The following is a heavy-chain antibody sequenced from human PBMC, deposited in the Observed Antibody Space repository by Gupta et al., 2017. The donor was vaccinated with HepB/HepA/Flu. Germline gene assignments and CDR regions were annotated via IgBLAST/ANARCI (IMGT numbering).Heavy chain of an antibody. CDR1: GFTLSTYN. Sequence: EVQLVESGGGLVQTGGSLRLSCAASGFTLSTYNMNWVRLAQGKGLVWVSCISRSSTTIYYADSMKGRLTISRDNAKNSLYLQMNSLRDEDTAVYYCASTLAYCGGTSCYTFDYWGQGTLVTVAS. CDR3: ASTLAYCGGTSCYTFDY. D-gene: IGHD2-2*02. J-gene: IGHJ4*02. V-gene: IGHV3-48*02. CDR2: ISRSSTTI.